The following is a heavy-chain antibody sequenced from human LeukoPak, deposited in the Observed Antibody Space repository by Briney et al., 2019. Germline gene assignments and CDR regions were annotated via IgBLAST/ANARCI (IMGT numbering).Heavy chain of an antibody. D-gene: IGHD1-26*01. CDR1: GGSISSYY. V-gene: IGHV4-34*01. CDR3: ARVWAGSGSYYFDY. J-gene: IGHJ4*02. CDR2: INHSGST. Sequence: SETLSLTCSVSGGSISSYYWSWIRQPPGKGLEWIGEINHSGSTNYNPSLKSRVTISVDTSKNQFSLKLSSVTAADTAVYYCARVWAGSGSYYFDYWGQGTLVTVSS.